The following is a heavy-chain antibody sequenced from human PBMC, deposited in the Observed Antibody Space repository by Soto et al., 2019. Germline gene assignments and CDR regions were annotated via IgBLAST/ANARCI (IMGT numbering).Heavy chain of an antibody. CDR2: INHLETT. CDR1: GASITFGGYS. V-gene: IGHV4-30-2*01. Sequence: SETLSLTCTVSGASITFGGYSWSWIRQTPGKGLEWIGYINHLETTFYNPSFESRLTLSIDRSKNQFSLKLHSMSAADRAVYFCARGGGSDSFDYWGQGILVTVPS. CDR3: ARGGGSDSFDY. D-gene: IGHD1-26*01. J-gene: IGHJ4*02.